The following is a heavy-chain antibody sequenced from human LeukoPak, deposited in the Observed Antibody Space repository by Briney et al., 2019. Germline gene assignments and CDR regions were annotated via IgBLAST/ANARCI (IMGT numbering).Heavy chain of an antibody. CDR1: GFTFDDYA. CDR3: AKGGYYYDSHAPRFDY. D-gene: IGHD3-22*01. V-gene: IGHV3-43D*03. CDR2: ISWDGGST. Sequence: GGSLRLSCAASGFTFDDYAMHWVRQAPGKGLEWVSLISWDGGSTYYADSVKGRFTISRDNSKNSLYLQMNSLRAEDTALYYCAKGGYYYDSHAPRFDYWGQGTLVTVSS. J-gene: IGHJ4*02.